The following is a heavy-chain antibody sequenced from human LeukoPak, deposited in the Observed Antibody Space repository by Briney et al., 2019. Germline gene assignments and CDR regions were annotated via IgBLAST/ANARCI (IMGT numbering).Heavy chain of an antibody. CDR1: GDTFSSYA. J-gene: IGHJ4*02. Sequence: SVKLSCNSSGDTFSSYAISWVRQPPAQGLEWMRRIIPNFGIANYAQKLQGRVTITADKSTSTTYMELSSLRSEDTAVYYCARDMSVRGYSDGPFDYWGQGTLVTVSS. D-gene: IGHD5-18*01. CDR2: IIPNFGIA. V-gene: IGHV1-69*04. CDR3: ARDMSVRGYSDGPFDY.